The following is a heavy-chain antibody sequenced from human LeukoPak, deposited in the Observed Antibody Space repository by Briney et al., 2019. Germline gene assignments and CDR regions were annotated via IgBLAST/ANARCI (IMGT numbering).Heavy chain of an antibody. CDR1: GFTFGDYA. J-gene: IGHJ4*02. CDR3: TRDFTIFDY. D-gene: IGHD3-3*01. V-gene: IGHV3-49*04. Sequence: GSLRLSCIAPGFTFGDYAMSWVRQAPGKGLEWVGFIRSKAFGGPTEYAASVKGRFTISRDDSKSIAYLQMNSLKTEDTAVYYCTRDFTIFDYWGQGTLVTVSS. CDR2: IRSKAFGGPT.